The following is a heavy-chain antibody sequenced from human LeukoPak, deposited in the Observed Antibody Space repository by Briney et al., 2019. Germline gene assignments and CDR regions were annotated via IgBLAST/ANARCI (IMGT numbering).Heavy chain of an antibody. CDR3: ASGVAAAGRASYNWFDP. D-gene: IGHD6-13*01. J-gene: IGHJ5*02. Sequence: PSQTLSLTCTVSGGSISSGGYYWSWIRQHPGKGLEWIGYIYYSGSTYYNPSLKSRVTISVDTSKNQFSLKLSSVTAADTAVYYCASGVAAAGRASYNWFDPWGQGTLVTASS. V-gene: IGHV4-31*03. CDR2: IYYSGST. CDR1: GGSISSGGYY.